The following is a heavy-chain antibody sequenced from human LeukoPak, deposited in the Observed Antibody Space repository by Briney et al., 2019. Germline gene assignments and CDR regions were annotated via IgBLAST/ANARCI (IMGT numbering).Heavy chain of an antibody. CDR2: ISSGDNT. J-gene: IGHJ4*02. CDR3: AQDPRRDYESDY. CDR1: GFTFSTFA. Sequence: GGSQRLSCAASGFTFSTFAMTWVRQAPGKGLEWVSTISSGDNTYYPDSVKGRFTISRDSSKNTLYLQMNRLRAEDTAVYYCAQDPRRDYESDYWGQGTLVTVSS. V-gene: IGHV3-23*01. D-gene: IGHD4-17*01.